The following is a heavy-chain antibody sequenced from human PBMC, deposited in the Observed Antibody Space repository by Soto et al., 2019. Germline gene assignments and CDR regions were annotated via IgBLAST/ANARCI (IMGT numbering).Heavy chain of an antibody. D-gene: IGHD1-7*01. Sequence: GASVKVSCKASGYTFTSYAMHWVRQAPGQRLEWMGWINAGNGNTKYSQKFQGRVTITRDTSASTAYMELSSLRSEDTAVYYCARYGLELPTLAFDYWGPGTLVTVSS. CDR1: GYTFTSYA. V-gene: IGHV1-3*01. J-gene: IGHJ4*02. CDR2: INAGNGNT. CDR3: ARYGLELPTLAFDY.